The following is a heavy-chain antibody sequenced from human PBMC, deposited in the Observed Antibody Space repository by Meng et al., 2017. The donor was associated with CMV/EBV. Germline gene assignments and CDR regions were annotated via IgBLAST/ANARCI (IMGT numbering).Heavy chain of an antibody. Sequence: QQQGWGPGLLKPSETLSLPSTESGGSTISGDYYWSWIRQPPGKGLEWIGYNYYSGSTYYTPSLKSRVTISVDTPKNQFYLKLSSVTAADTAVYYCARAAPDYYDNSGPPDYWGQGTLVTVSS. D-gene: IGHD3-22*01. CDR2: NYYSGST. V-gene: IGHV4-30-4*08. CDR3: ARAAPDYYDNSGPPDY. CDR1: GGSTISGDYY. J-gene: IGHJ4*02.